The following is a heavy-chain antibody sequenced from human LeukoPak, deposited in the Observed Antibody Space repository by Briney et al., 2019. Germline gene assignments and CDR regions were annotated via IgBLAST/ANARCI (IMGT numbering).Heavy chain of an antibody. Sequence: GSLRLSCAASGFTFSSYGMHWVRQAPGKGLEWVAVISYDGSNKYYADSVKGRFTISRDNSKNTLYLQMNSLRAEDTAVYYCAKDLPWLVRDPYNRLDPWGQGTLVTVSS. J-gene: IGHJ5*02. V-gene: IGHV3-30*18. CDR2: ISYDGSNK. CDR1: GFTFSSYG. D-gene: IGHD6-19*01. CDR3: AKDLPWLVRDPYNRLDP.